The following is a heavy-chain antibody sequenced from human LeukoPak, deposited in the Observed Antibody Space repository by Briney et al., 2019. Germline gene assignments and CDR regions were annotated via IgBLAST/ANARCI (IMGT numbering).Heavy chain of an antibody. J-gene: IGHJ4*02. Sequence: PGGSLRLSCAASGFTVSSNYISWVRQAPGKGLEWVSVIYSGGSTYYADSVKGRFTISRDNSKNTLYLQMNSLRAEDTAVYYCARVSGDYGSYYFDYWGQGTLVTVSS. CDR1: GFTVSSNY. D-gene: IGHD4-17*01. CDR2: IYSGGST. V-gene: IGHV3-53*01. CDR3: ARVSGDYGSYYFDY.